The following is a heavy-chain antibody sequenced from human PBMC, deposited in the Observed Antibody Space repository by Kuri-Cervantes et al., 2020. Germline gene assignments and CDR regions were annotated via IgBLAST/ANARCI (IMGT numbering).Heavy chain of an antibody. Sequence: GGSLRLSCAASGFTFSSYGMHWVRQAPGKGLEWVAVISYDGSNKYYADSVKGRFTISRDNSKNTLYLQMNSLRAEDTAVYYCAKVQKKATETSYDYYYYYMDVWGKGTTVTVSS. CDR2: ISYDGSNK. V-gene: IGHV3-30*18. CDR3: AKVQKKATETSYDYYYYYMDV. CDR1: GFTFSSYG. J-gene: IGHJ6*03. D-gene: IGHD4-17*01.